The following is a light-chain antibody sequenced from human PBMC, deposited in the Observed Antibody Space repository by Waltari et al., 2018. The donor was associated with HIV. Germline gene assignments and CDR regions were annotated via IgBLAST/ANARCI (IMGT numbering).Light chain of an antibody. CDR2: HVS. CDR3: SSYTSDSTYV. CDR1: CSDVGGYKY. V-gene: IGLV2-14*03. Sequence: QSALTHPAYLSGSPGQSITISCPGTCSDVGGYKYVSWYQQHPGKAPKLMIFHVSNRPSGVSTRFSGSKSGNTASLTISALQAEDEADYYCSSYTSDSTYVFGTGTQVTLL. J-gene: IGLJ1*01.